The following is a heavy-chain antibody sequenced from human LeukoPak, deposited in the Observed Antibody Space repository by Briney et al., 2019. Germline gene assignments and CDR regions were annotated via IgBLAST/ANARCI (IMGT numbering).Heavy chain of an antibody. D-gene: IGHD6-13*01. J-gene: IGHJ5*02. CDR2: IYYSGST. CDR3: ARYLQQLSGFDP. Sequence: PSQTLSLTCTVSGGSISSGGYYWSWLRQHPGTGLEWIGYIYYSGSTYYNPSLKSRVTISVDTSKNQFSLKLSSVTAADTAVYYCARYLQQLSGFDPWGQGTLVTVSS. CDR1: GGSISSGGYY. V-gene: IGHV4-31*03.